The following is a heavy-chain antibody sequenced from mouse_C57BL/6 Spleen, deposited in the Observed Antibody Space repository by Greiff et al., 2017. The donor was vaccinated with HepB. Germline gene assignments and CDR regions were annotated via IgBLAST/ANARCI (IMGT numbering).Heavy chain of an antibody. CDR2: ISSGGSYT. CDR3: ARQGYYYGSSYYFDY. V-gene: IGHV5-6*01. CDR1: GFTFSSYG. J-gene: IGHJ2*01. D-gene: IGHD1-1*01. Sequence: EVKVVESGGDLVKPGGSLKLSCAASGFTFSSYGMSWVRQTPDKRLEWVATISSGGSYTYYPDSVKGRFTISRDNAKNTLYLQMSSLKSEDTAMYYCARQGYYYGSSYYFDYWGQGTTLTVSS.